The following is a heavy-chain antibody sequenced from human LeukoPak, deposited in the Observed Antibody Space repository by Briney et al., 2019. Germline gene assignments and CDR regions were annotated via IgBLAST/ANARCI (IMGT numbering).Heavy chain of an antibody. CDR2: IYPGDSDT. CDR3: AIPVEEYGGSAAGGY. D-gene: IGHD5-12*01. J-gene: IGHJ4*02. Sequence: AGESLKISCKGSGYSFTSYWIGWVRQMPGKGLEWMGIIYPGDSDTRYSPSFQGQVTISADKSISTAYLQWSSLKASDTAMYYCAIPVEEYGGSAAGGYWGQGTLVTVSS. CDR1: GYSFTSYW. V-gene: IGHV5-51*01.